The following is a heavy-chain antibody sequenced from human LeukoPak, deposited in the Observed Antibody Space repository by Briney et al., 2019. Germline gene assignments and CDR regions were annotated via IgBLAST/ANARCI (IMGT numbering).Heavy chain of an antibody. CDR3: AREKGYCSSTSCFDAFDI. CDR1: GGTFSRYT. V-gene: IGHV1-69*04. Sequence: SVKVSCKASGGTFSRYTISWVRQAPGQGLEWMGRIIPILGIANYAQKFQGRVTITADKSTSTAYMELSSLRSEDTAVYYCAREKGYCSSTSCFDAFDIWGQGTMVTVSS. CDR2: IIPILGIA. J-gene: IGHJ3*02. D-gene: IGHD2-2*01.